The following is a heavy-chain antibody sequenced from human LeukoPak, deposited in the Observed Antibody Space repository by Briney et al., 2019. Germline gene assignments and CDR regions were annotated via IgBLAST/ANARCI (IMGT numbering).Heavy chain of an antibody. D-gene: IGHD3-10*01. J-gene: IGHJ5*02. CDR2: IYSGGST. CDR3: TRLLWFGDFDP. CDR1: GFTVSSNY. Sequence: GGSLRLSCAASGFTVSSNYMSWVRQAPGKGLEGVSVIYSGGSTYYADSVKGRFTISRDDSKNTLYLQMNSLKTEDTAVYHCTRLLWFGDFDPWGQGTLVTVSS. V-gene: IGHV3-53*01.